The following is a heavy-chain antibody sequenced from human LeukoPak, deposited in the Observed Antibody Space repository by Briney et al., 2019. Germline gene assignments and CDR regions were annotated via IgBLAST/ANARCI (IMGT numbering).Heavy chain of an antibody. J-gene: IGHJ4*02. CDR3: ARVGYGGNSLNFDY. Sequence: KPGGSLRLSCAASGFTFSSYNMNWVRQAPGKGLEWVSSITSSSSYIYYADSVKGRFTISRDNAKNSLYLQMNSLRAEDTAVYYCARVGYGGNSLNFDYWGQGTLVTVSS. CDR2: ITSSSSYI. CDR1: GFTFSSYN. D-gene: IGHD4-23*01. V-gene: IGHV3-21*01.